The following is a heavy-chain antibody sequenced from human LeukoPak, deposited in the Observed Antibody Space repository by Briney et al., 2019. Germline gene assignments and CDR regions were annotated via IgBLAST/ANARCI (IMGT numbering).Heavy chain of an antibody. CDR1: GFTFSSYA. CDR3: AKDPSGGSGYATEFDY. D-gene: IGHD3-22*01. V-gene: IGHV3-23*01. Sequence: PGGSPRLSCAASGFTFSSYAMSWVRQAPGKGLEWVSAISGSGGSTYYADSMKGRFTISRDNSKNTLYLQMNSLRAEDTAVYYCAKDPSGGSGYATEFDYWGQGTPGHVSS. CDR2: ISGSGGST. J-gene: IGHJ4*02.